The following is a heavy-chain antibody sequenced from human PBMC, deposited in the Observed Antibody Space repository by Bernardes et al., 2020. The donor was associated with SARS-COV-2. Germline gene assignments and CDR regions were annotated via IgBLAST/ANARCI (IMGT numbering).Heavy chain of an antibody. CDR2: IYRSGQN. J-gene: IGHJ4*02. Sequence: SESLCLTCAASGYSFSSGCDWCGLRQPPGRLLEGSGSIYRSGQNYYNPSLKSRVTITVDMSKYQLSLELTSVTAADTAVYYCARDNWTPEYWGQGSLVTVSS. CDR3: ARDNWTPEY. CDR1: GYSFSSGCD. V-gene: IGHV4-38-2*02. D-gene: IGHD1-20*01.